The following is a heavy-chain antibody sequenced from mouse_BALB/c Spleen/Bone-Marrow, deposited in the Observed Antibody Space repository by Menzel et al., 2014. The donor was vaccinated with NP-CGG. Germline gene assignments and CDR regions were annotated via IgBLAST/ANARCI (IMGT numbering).Heavy chain of an antibody. D-gene: IGHD2-14*01. CDR2: IWAGGST. CDR3: ARVGYRYDGYAMDY. V-gene: IGHV2-9*02. Sequence: VQLQQSGPGLVAPSQSPSITCTVSGFSLTSYGVHWVRQPPGKGLEWLGVIWAGGSTNYNSALMSRLSISKDNSKSQVFLKMNSLQTDDTAMYYCARVGYRYDGYAMDYWGQGTSVTVSS. CDR1: GFSLTSYG. J-gene: IGHJ4*01.